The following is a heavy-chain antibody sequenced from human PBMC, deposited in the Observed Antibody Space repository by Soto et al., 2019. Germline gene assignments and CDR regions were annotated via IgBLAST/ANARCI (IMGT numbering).Heavy chain of an antibody. Sequence: QMQLVQSGPEVKKPGTSVKVSCKASGFTFTSSAMQWVRQARGQRLEWIGWIVVGSGNTNYAQKFQERVTITRDMSTSTAYMELSSLRSEDTAVYYCAADRYSSSWYKFPPQPGENWFDPWGQGTLVTVSS. J-gene: IGHJ5*02. CDR3: AADRYSSSWYKFPPQPGENWFDP. V-gene: IGHV1-58*02. CDR2: IVVGSGNT. D-gene: IGHD6-13*01. CDR1: GFTFTSSA.